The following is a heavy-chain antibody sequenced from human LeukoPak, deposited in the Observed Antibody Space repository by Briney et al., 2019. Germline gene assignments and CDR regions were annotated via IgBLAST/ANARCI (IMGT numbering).Heavy chain of an antibody. CDR2: INPNSGGT. CDR3: ARDGGIAAAYIDY. J-gene: IGHJ4*02. D-gene: IGHD6-13*01. V-gene: IGHV1-2*02. Sequence: GASVKVSCKASGYTFTGSYMHWVRQAPGQGHEWMGWINPNSGGTNYAQKFQGRVTMTRDTSISTAYMELSRLRSDDTAVYYCARDGGIAAAYIDYWGQGTLVTVFS. CDR1: GYTFTGSY.